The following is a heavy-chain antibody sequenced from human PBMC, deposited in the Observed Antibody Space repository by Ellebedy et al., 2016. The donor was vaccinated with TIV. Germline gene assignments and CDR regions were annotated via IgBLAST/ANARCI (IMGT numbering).Heavy chain of an antibody. D-gene: IGHD7-27*01. CDR2: IIPIFDTT. CDR3: ARGSTGDLGYSDY. J-gene: IGHJ4*02. CDR1: GGTFTRYA. Sequence: AASVKVSCKASGGTFTRYAISWVRQAPGQGLEWMGGIIPIFDTTNYAQKFQGRVTFTADESTSTAYMELSSLRSEDTAVYYCARGSTGDLGYSDYWGQGTLVTVSS. V-gene: IGHV1-69*13.